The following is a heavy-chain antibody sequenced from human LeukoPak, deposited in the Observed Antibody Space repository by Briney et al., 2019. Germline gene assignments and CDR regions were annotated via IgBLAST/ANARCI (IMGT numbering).Heavy chain of an antibody. Sequence: SETLSLTCTVSGYSISSGYYWGWIRQPPGKGLEWIGEINDSGSTKYNPSLKSRVTISIDTSKNQFSLKVTSVTAADTAVYYCARLLIGDYVDYWGQGTLVTVSS. CDR1: GYSISSGYY. V-gene: IGHV4-38-2*02. D-gene: IGHD2-21*02. CDR2: INDSGST. CDR3: ARLLIGDYVDY. J-gene: IGHJ4*02.